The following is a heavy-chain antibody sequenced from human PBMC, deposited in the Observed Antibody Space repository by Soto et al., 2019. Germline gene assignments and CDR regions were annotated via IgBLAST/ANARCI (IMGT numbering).Heavy chain of an antibody. Sequence: PWGSLRLSCAASGFAFSNYAINWCRHSASKGLEWVSHISGSGGSTDYAESVKGRFSISKDSVNNTLYLHMSSLRAEDTALYFCAKEGPYINSWSSAGYLQHWGLGTQVTVSS. CDR2: ISGSGGST. J-gene: IGHJ1*01. D-gene: IGHD2-2*02. CDR3: AKEGPYINSWSSAGYLQH. CDR1: GFAFSNYA. V-gene: IGHV3-23*01.